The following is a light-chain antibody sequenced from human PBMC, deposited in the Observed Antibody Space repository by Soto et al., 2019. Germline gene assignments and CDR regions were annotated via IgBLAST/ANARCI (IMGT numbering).Light chain of an antibody. CDR1: QSVSSN. Sequence: IVMTQCPANLSVCAGERNTLACRASQSVSSNLAWYQQKPGQAPRLLIYDASNRATGISARFSGSGSGTDFTLTISSLEPEDFAVYYCQQRSNWPLTFGGGTKVEI. CDR2: DAS. J-gene: IGKJ4*01. V-gene: IGKV3-11*01. CDR3: QQRSNWPLT.